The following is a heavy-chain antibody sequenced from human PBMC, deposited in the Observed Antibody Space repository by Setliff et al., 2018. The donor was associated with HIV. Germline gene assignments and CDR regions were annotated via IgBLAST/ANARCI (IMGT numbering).Heavy chain of an antibody. Sequence: SETLSLTCAVYGGSFSGYYWNWIRQPPGKGLEWIGEINHSGSTNYDPSLKSRVTISVDTSKNQFSLKLSSVTAADTAVYYCARGLFGELYYWGQGDLVTVSS. V-gene: IGHV4-34*01. CDR3: ARGLFGELYY. CDR1: GGSFSGYY. CDR2: INHSGST. D-gene: IGHD3-10*02. J-gene: IGHJ4*02.